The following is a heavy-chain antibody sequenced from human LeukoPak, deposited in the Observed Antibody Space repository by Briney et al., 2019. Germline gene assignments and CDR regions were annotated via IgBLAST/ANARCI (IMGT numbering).Heavy chain of an antibody. CDR2: ITGSSTWT. D-gene: IGHD7-27*01. V-gene: IGHV3-23*01. J-gene: IGHJ2*01. CDR1: GFTFRTYG. Sequence: PGGSLRLSCEASGFTFRTYGMTWVRQAPGKGLEWVSGITGSSTWTYYADSVRGRFTISRDNSKNTLHLQMNNLTADDTAIYYCARELVSLGTGYFDLWGSGTLVTVSS. CDR3: ARELVSLGTGYFDL.